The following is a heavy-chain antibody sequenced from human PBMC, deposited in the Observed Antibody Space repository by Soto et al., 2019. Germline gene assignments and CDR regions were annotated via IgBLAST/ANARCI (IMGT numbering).Heavy chain of an antibody. CDR1: GGTFSSYA. J-gene: IGHJ2*01. CDR2: IIPIFGTA. D-gene: IGHD6-13*01. V-gene: IGHV1-69*06. Sequence: QVQLVPSGAEVKKPGSSVKVSCKASGGTFSSYAISWVRQAPGHGLEWMGGIIPIFGTATYAPKCQGRFPITADKPTSTAYMELSSLSSEDTAVYYCARRSSSCLPSGWYFDLWGRGTLVTVSS. CDR3: ARRSSSCLPSGWYFDL.